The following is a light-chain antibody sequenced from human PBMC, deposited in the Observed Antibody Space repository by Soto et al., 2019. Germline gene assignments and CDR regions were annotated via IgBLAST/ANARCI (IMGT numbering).Light chain of an antibody. Sequence: EIVLTQSPGTLSLSPGERATLSCRASQSVSSSYLAWYRQKPGQAPRLLIYAASSRATGIPDRFSGSGSGTDFTLTISRLEPEDFAVYYCQQYGSSPLTFGQGTKVEIK. CDR3: QQYGSSPLT. J-gene: IGKJ1*01. CDR1: QSVSSSY. CDR2: AAS. V-gene: IGKV3-20*01.